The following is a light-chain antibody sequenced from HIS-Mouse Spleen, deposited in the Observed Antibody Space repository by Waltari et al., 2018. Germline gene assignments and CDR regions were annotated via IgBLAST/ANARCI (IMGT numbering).Light chain of an antibody. Sequence: SYELTQPPSVSVSPGQTARITCSGDALPKKYAYWYQPKSGQAPVLVISEDSKRRTGIPERYAGSCSRTIATLTISGAQVEDEADYYCYSTDSSGNHRVFGGGTKLTVL. CDR3: YSTDSSGNHRV. V-gene: IGLV3-10*01. J-gene: IGLJ2*01. CDR2: EDS. CDR1: ALPKKY.